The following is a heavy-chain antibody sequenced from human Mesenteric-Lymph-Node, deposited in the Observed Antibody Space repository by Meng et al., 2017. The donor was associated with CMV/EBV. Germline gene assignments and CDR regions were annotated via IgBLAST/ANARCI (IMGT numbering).Heavy chain of an antibody. CDR3: AKDGIGYSYGLATNWFDP. V-gene: IGHV3-53*01. D-gene: IGHD5-18*01. J-gene: IGHJ5*02. CDR1: GFTVSSNY. Sequence: GGSLRLSCAASGFTVSSNYMSWVRQAPGKGLEWVSVIYSGGSTYYADSVKGRFTISRDNSKNTLYLQMNSLREDDTAVYYCAKDGIGYSYGLATNWFDPWGQGTLVTVSS. CDR2: IYSGGST.